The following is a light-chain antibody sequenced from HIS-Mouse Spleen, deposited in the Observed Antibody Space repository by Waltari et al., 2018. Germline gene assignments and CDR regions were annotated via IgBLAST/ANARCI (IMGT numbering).Light chain of an antibody. CDR1: QRVSSY. J-gene: IGKJ4*01. Sequence: IVLTQSPATLSLSPGERATLPCKASQRVSSYLAWYQQKPGKPPRLLIYDASNMASGIPASFSGSGSGTECTLTICVLEPEDFAVYYGQQRSNWPLTFGGGTKVEIK. V-gene: IGKV3-11*01. CDR3: QQRSNWPLT. CDR2: DAS.